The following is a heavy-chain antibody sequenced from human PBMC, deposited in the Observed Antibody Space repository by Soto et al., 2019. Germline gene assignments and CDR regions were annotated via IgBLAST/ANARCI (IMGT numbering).Heavy chain of an antibody. CDR3: ARRFQYYDILTGYTDAFDI. J-gene: IGHJ3*02. CDR1: CWSLSSYY. D-gene: IGHD3-9*01. Sequence: SETLSPTRPVSCWSLSSYYWGWDRQPPGKGLEWIGYIYYSGSTNYNPSLKSRVTISVDTSKNQFSLKLSSVTAADTAVYYCARRFQYYDILTGYTDAFDIWGQGTMVTVSS. CDR2: IYYSGST. V-gene: IGHV4-59*08.